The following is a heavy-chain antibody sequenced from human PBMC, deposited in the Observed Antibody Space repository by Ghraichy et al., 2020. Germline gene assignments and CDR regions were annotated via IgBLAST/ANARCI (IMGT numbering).Heavy chain of an antibody. CDR1: GFTFSSYA. CDR3: ANDHSELSIVVVTADAFVI. J-gene: IGHJ3*02. Sequence: GGSLRLSCAASGFTFSSYAMSWVRQAPGKGLEWVSAISCSGGSTYYADSVKGRFTISRDNSKNTLYLQMNSLRAEDTAVYYCANDHSELSIVVVTADAFVIWGQGTMVTVSS. D-gene: IGHD2-2*01. CDR2: ISCSGGST. V-gene: IGHV3-23*01.